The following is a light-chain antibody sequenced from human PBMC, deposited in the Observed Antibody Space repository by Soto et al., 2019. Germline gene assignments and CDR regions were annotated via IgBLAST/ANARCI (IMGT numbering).Light chain of an antibody. V-gene: IGKV3-20*01. CDR3: QQYGSSPHVT. CDR2: GAS. Sequence: EIVLTQSPGTLSLSPGERATLSCRASQSVSSSYLAWYQQKPGQAPRLLIYGASSRATGIPDRFSGSGSGTDFNLPISRLEPIDFAVYYCQQYGSSPHVTFGQGTKVEIK. J-gene: IGKJ1*01. CDR1: QSVSSSY.